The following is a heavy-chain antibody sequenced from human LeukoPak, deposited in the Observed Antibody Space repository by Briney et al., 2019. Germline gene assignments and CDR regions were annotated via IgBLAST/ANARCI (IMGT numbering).Heavy chain of an antibody. CDR1: GFTFSSYA. D-gene: IGHD3-10*01. CDR3: AKLIPLVRGVIVGYFDY. J-gene: IGHJ4*02. Sequence: GGSLRLSCAASGFTFSSYAMSWVRQAPGKGLEWVSAISGSGGSTYYADSVKGRFTISRDNSKNTLYLQMNSLRAEDTAVCYCAKLIPLVRGVIVGYFDYWGQGTLVTVSS. CDR2: ISGSGGST. V-gene: IGHV3-23*01.